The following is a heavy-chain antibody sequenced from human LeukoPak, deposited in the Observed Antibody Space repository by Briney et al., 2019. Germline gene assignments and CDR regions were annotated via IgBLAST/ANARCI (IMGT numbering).Heavy chain of an antibody. CDR1: RFSFSTYA. CDR3: ARRGGRNGWGDFDY. V-gene: IGHV3-23*01. Sequence: GGSLRLSCAASRFSFSTYAMNWVRQAPGKGLEWVSTISVSGDSTFYADSVQGRFTISRDTSKNSLSLHMNSLRAEDTAVYFCARRGGRNGWGDFDYWGQGTLVTVSS. CDR2: ISVSGDST. J-gene: IGHJ4*02. D-gene: IGHD3-10*01.